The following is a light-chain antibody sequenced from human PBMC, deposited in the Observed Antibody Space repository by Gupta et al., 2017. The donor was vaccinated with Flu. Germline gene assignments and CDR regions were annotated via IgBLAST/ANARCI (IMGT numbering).Light chain of an antibody. J-gene: IGKJ1*01. CDR2: GAS. CDR1: QSVSSSY. CDR3: QQYGT. Sequence: EIVLTQSPGTLSLSPGERATLSCRASQSVSSSYLAGHQQKPGQAPRLLIYGASSRATGIKDRFSGSGSGTDFTRTISRMEPEDFEGYDGQQYGTFGQGTKVEIK. V-gene: IGKV3-20*01.